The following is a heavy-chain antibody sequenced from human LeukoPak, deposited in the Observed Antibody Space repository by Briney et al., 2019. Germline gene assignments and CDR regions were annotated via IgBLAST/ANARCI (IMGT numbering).Heavy chain of an antibody. CDR3: ARGLAYGVDY. J-gene: IGHJ4*02. CDR2: ITEDASNT. Sequence: GGSLRLSCAASGFTFSGFWMHWVRQAPGKGLVWVSRITEDASNTTYADSVKGRFTISRDNAKNTLYLQMNSLRAEDTAVYYCARGLAYGVDYWGQGTPVTVSS. CDR1: GFTFSGFW. V-gene: IGHV3-74*01. D-gene: IGHD4-17*01.